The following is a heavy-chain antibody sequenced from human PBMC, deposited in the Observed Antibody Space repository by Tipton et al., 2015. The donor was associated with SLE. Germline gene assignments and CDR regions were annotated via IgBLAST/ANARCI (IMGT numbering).Heavy chain of an antibody. J-gene: IGHJ4*02. Sequence: GSLRLSCAVSGFPFSVFWMTWIRQVPGKGLEWVATIDQYGGSTFYVDSVKGRFTISRDNAENSLYLQMNTLRGEDSAVYYCARENWGSFDYWGQGTLVTVSS. CDR3: ARENWGSFDY. CDR1: GFPFSVFW. D-gene: IGHD7-27*01. V-gene: IGHV3-7*05. CDR2: IDQYGGST.